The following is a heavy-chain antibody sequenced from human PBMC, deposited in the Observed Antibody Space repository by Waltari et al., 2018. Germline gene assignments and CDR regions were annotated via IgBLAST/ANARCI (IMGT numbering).Heavy chain of an antibody. CDR3: ASTVYYDSSGWTYYFDY. D-gene: IGHD3-22*01. J-gene: IGHJ4*02. CDR2: IYYSGRT. V-gene: IGHV4-39*01. Sequence: HLQLQGSGPGLVKPSETLSLTCTVSGGPISSSSYYWAWNRQPPGKGLEWIGSIYYSGRTYYNPSLKSRVTISVDTSKNQFSLKLSSVTAADTAVYYCASTVYYDSSGWTYYFDYWGQGTLVTVSS. CDR1: GGPISSSSYY.